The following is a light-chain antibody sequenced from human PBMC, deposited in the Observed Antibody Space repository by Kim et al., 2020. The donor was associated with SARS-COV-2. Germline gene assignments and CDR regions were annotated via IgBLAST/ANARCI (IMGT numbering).Light chain of an antibody. Sequence: SPGERAPPSCRASQSVSSYLAWYQQKPGQAPRLLIYDASNRATGIPARFSGSGSGTDFTLTISSLEPEDFAVYYCQQRSNWPAITFGQGTRLEIK. CDR1: QSVSSY. CDR3: QQRSNWPAIT. V-gene: IGKV3-11*01. J-gene: IGKJ5*01. CDR2: DAS.